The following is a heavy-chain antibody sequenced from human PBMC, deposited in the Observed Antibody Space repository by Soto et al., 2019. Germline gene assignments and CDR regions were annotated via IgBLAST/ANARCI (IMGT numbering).Heavy chain of an antibody. V-gene: IGHV4-61*08. CDR2: FYYSGIT. D-gene: IGHD2-2*01. J-gene: IGHJ4*02. CDR3: AADSSTYHGNHFDY. Sequence: PSETLSLTCTVSGGTITTGGYYWSWIRQPPGKGLEWIGYFYYSGITNYNPSLKSRVTISVDTSKTQFSLKLSSVTAADTAVYYCAADSSTYHGNHFDYWGQGTLVTVSS. CDR1: GGTITTGGYY.